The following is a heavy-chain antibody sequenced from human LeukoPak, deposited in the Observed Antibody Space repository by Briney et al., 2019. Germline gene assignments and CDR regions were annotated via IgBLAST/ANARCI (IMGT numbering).Heavy chain of an antibody. J-gene: IGHJ5*02. V-gene: IGHV1-18*01. CDR3: ARASPQVTPYCSGGSCYSWFDP. Sequence: ASVKVSCKASGYTFTSYGISWVRQTPGQGLEWMGWISAYNGNTNYTQKFQGRVTITRDTSASTAYMELSSLRSEDTAVYYCARASPQVTPYCSGGSCYSWFDPWGQGTLVTVSS. CDR2: ISAYNGNT. D-gene: IGHD2-15*01. CDR1: GYTFTSYG.